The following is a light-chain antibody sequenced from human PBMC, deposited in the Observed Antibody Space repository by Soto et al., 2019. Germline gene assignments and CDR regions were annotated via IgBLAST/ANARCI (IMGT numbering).Light chain of an antibody. J-gene: IGKJ1*01. CDR1: QSISSW. Sequence: IPMTQSPSTLSASVGDRVTITCRASQSISSWLAWYQQKPGKAPNLLIYKASTLESGVPSRFSGSGSGTEFTLTISSLQPEDFATYYCQQLNSYPRTFGQGTKVDIK. V-gene: IGKV1-5*03. CDR2: KAS. CDR3: QQLNSYPRT.